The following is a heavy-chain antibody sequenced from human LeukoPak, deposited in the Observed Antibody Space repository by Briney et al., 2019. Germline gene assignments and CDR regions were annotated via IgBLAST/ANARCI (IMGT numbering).Heavy chain of an antibody. Sequence: GGSLRLSCAGSGFIFSSYSINWVRQAPGKGLEWVASISSSGTYIYYADSVKGRFTISKDNAKNSVYLQMNSLRDDDTAVYYCARETLRYYDSSGYYVMSGAFDIWGQGTMVTVSS. D-gene: IGHD3-22*01. V-gene: IGHV3-21*01. CDR2: ISSSGTYI. J-gene: IGHJ3*02. CDR1: GFIFSSYS. CDR3: ARETLRYYDSSGYYVMSGAFDI.